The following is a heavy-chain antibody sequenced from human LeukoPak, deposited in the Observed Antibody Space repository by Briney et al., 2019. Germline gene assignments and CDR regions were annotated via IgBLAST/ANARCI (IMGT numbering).Heavy chain of an antibody. CDR1: GFTVSSNY. CDR2: IYSGGST. CDR3: ARAATVGAFDI. D-gene: IGHD4-11*01. V-gene: IGHV3-53*01. J-gene: IGHJ3*02. Sequence: ETLSLTCSVSGFTVSSNYMSWVRQAPGKGLEWVSVIYSGGSTYYADSVKGRFTISRDNSKNTLYLQMNSLRAEDTAVYYCARAATVGAFDIWGQGTMVTVSS.